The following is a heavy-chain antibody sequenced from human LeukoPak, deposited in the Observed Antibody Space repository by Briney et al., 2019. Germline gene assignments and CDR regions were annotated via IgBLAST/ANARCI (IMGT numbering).Heavy chain of an antibody. CDR3: VRDGLHWDYDY. J-gene: IGHJ4*02. D-gene: IGHD1-7*01. CDR2: ISPTNGDT. CDR1: GYTFTDNF. Sequence: GASVKVSCKTSGYTFTDNFIQWVRQAPGQGLEWMGWISPTNGDTRYAQKFQGRVAMTRDTSISTGYMELRRLRSDDTAIYYCVRDGLHWDYDYWGQGTLVAVSS. V-gene: IGHV1-2*02.